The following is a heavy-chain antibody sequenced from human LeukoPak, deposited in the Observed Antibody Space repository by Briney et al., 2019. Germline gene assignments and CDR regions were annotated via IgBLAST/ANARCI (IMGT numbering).Heavy chain of an antibody. J-gene: IGHJ5*02. CDR1: GFTFRSYA. D-gene: IGHD6-13*01. CDR2: ISGSGGST. V-gene: IGHV3-23*01. Sequence: GGSLRLSCAASGFTFRSYAMNWVRQAPGKGLEWVSAISGSGGSTYYADSVKGRFTISRDNSKNTLYLQMNSLRAEDTAVYYCAKGYIAAASKGNWFDPWGQGTLVTVSS. CDR3: AKGYIAAASKGNWFDP.